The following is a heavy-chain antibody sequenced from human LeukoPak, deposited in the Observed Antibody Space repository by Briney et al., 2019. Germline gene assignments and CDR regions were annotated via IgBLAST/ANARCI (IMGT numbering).Heavy chain of an antibody. CDR3: AKDSPDRITMASYGMDV. V-gene: IGHV3-30*18. Sequence: PGGSLRLSCAASGFTFSSYGMHWVRQAPGKGLEWVAVISYDGSNKYYADSVKGRFTISRDNSKNTLYLQMNSLRAEDTAVYYCAKDSPDRITMASYGMDVWGQGTTVTVSS. CDR2: ISYDGSNK. D-gene: IGHD3-10*01. CDR1: GFTFSSYG. J-gene: IGHJ6*02.